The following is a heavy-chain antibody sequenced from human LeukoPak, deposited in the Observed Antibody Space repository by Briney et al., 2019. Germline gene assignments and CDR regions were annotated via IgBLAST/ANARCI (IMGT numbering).Heavy chain of an antibody. Sequence: RPSETLSLTCAVYGGSFSGYYWSWIGQPPGKGLEWIGEINHSGSTNYNPSLKSRVTISVDTSKNQFSLKLSSVTAADTAVYYCARGLGGMARRWFDPWGQGTLVTVSS. J-gene: IGHJ5*02. CDR3: ARGLGGMARRWFDP. CDR1: GGSFSGYY. D-gene: IGHD1-14*01. V-gene: IGHV4-34*01. CDR2: INHSGST.